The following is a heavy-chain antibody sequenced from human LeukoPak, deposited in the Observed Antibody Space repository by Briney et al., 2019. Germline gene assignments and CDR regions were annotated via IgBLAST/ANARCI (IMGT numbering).Heavy chain of an antibody. Sequence: GGSLRLSCAASGFTFSGYGMNWVGQAPGKGLEWISSVSVGSGSTNYADSVKGRFTISGDNAKNSLYLQMNSLRAEDTAVYYCASEYKSVFDYWGQGTLVTVSS. CDR1: GFTFSGYG. J-gene: IGHJ4*02. CDR2: VSVGSGST. CDR3: ASEYKSVFDY. V-gene: IGHV3-48*01. D-gene: IGHD1-1*01.